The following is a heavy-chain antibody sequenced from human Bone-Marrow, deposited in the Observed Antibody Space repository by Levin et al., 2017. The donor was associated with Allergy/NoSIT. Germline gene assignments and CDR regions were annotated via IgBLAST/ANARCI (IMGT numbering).Heavy chain of an antibody. CDR2: ISSSGSTI. D-gene: IGHD5-12*01. J-gene: IGHJ4*02. Sequence: GGSLRLSCAASGFTFSSYEMNWVRQAPGKGLEWVSYISSSGSTIYYADSVKGRFTISRDNAKNSLYLQMNSLRAEDTAVYYCARDEASVVATIGWGQGTLVTVSS. CDR3: ARDEASVVATIG. CDR1: GFTFSSYE. V-gene: IGHV3-48*03.